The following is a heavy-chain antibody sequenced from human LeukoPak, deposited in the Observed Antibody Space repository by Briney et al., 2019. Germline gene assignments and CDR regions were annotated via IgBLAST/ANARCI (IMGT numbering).Heavy chain of an antibody. CDR3: AREEGTTIDY. D-gene: IGHD1-7*01. CDR2: IYYSGST. Sequence: PSETLSLTCTVSGGSISSSSYYWGWIRQPPGKGLEWIGYIYYSGSTNYNPSLKSRVTISVDESKNQFSLKLSSVTAADTAVYYCAREEGTTIDYWGQGTLVTVSS. CDR1: GGSISSSSYY. V-gene: IGHV4-61*05. J-gene: IGHJ4*02.